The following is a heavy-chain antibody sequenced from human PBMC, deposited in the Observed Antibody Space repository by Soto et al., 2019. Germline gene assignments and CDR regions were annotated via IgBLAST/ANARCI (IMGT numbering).Heavy chain of an antibody. V-gene: IGHV3-48*02. CDR3: AGSDYYDTKGVAFDI. D-gene: IGHD3-22*01. CDR2: ISSSSSTI. J-gene: IGHJ3*02. Sequence: EVQLVESGGGLVQPGGSLRLSCAASGFTFSSYSMNWVRQAPGKGLEWVSYISSSSSTIYYADSVKGRFTIFRDKAQNSLYLQMNSLRDEDTAVYYCAGSDYYDTKGVAFDIWGQGTMVTVSS. CDR1: GFTFSSYS.